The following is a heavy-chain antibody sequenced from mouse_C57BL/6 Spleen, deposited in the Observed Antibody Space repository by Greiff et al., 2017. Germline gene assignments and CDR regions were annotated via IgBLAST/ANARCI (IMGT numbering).Heavy chain of an antibody. D-gene: IGHD4-1*01. CDR3: ARGGDWDYWYFDV. Sequence: EVQLQQSGPELVKPGASVKISCKASGYTFTDYYMNWVKQSHGKSLEWIGDINPNNGGTSYNQKFKGKDTLTVEKSSSTAYMELRSLTSEDSAVYYCARGGDWDYWYFDVWGTGTTVTVSS. CDR2: INPNNGGT. J-gene: IGHJ1*03. V-gene: IGHV1-26*01. CDR1: GYTFTDYY.